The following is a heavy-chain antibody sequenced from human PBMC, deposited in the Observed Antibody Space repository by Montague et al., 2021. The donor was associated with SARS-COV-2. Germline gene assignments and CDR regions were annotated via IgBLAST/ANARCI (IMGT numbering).Heavy chain of an antibody. Sequence: SLRLSCAASGFTFSSYGMHWVRQAPGKGLEWVAVIWYDGSNKYYADSVKGRFTISRDNSKNTLYLQMNSLRVEDTAVYYCARDAYGSGSYYFDYWGQGTLVTVSS. CDR2: IWYDGSNK. J-gene: IGHJ4*02. V-gene: IGHV3-33*01. CDR1: GFTFSSYG. D-gene: IGHD3-10*01. CDR3: ARDAYGSGSYYFDY.